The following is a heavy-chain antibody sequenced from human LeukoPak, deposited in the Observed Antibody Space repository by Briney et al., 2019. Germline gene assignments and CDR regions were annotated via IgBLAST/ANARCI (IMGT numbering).Heavy chain of an antibody. J-gene: IGHJ5*02. D-gene: IGHD3-10*01. Sequence: SETLSLTCSVAGGSISRSTYYWAWIRQPPGKGLEWIGTIYYSGSTYYNPSLKSRVTISVDTSKKQFSLKLSSVTAADTAVYYCARHVGFITMVRGVINNNWFDPWGQGTLVTVSS. CDR1: GGSISRSTYY. CDR3: ARHVGFITMVRGVINNNWFDP. V-gene: IGHV4-39*01. CDR2: IYYSGST.